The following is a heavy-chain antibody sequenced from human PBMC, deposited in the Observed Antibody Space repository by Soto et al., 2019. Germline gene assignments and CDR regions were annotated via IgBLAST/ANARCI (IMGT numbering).Heavy chain of an antibody. CDR1: GFTFSSYS. J-gene: IGHJ3*01. V-gene: IGHV3-21*01. D-gene: IGHD3-16*01. CDR3: ARDLWGITFA. CDR2: ISSSSSYI. Sequence: GGSLRLSCAASGFTFSSYSMNWVRQAPGEGLEWVSSISSSSSYIYYADSVKGRFTISRDNAKNSLYLQMNSLRAEDTAVYYCARDLWGITFAWGQGTMVTVSS.